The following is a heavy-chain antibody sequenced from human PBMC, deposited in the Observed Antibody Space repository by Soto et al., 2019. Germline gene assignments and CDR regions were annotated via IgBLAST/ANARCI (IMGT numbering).Heavy chain of an antibody. CDR2: IYYSGST. V-gene: IGHV4-39*01. J-gene: IGHJ4*02. CDR1: GGSISSSTYY. Sequence: PSETLSLTCTVSGGSISSSTYYWGWIRQPPGKGLEWIGNIYYSGSTHYNPSLKSRVTISVDTSKNQFSLKLSSVTAADTAMYFCARHARGSCYSWGQGTPVTVSS. CDR3: ARHARGSCYS. D-gene: IGHD2-15*01.